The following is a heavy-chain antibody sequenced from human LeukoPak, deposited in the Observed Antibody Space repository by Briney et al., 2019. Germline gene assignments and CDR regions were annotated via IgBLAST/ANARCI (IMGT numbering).Heavy chain of an antibody. CDR3: AITPMVRGVTPYYFDY. Sequence: GASVKVSCKASGYTFTSYAMHWVRQAPGQRLEWMGWINAGNGNTKYSQKFQGRVTITRDTSASTAYMELSSLRSEDTAVYYCAITPMVRGVTPYYFDYWGQGTLVTVSS. CDR1: GYTFTSYA. D-gene: IGHD3-10*01. J-gene: IGHJ4*02. CDR2: INAGNGNT. V-gene: IGHV1-3*01.